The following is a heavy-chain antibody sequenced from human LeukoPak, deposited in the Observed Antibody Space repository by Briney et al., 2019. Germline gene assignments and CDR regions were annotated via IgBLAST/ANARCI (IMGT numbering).Heavy chain of an antibody. V-gene: IGHV3-23*01. CDR2: ISGSGGST. CDR1: GFTFSSYA. Sequence: GGSLRLSCAASGFTFSSYAMSWVRQAPGKGLELVSAISGSGGSTYYADSVKGRFTISRDNSKNTLYLQMNSLRAEDTAVYYSATHRIAVVGRGGAFDIWGQGTMVTVSS. CDR3: ATHRIAVVGRGGAFDI. D-gene: IGHD6-19*01. J-gene: IGHJ3*02.